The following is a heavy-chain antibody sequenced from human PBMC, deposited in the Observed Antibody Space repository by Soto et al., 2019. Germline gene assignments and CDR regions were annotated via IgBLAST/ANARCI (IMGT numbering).Heavy chain of an antibody. V-gene: IGHV1-2*02. J-gene: IGHJ4*02. D-gene: IGHD2-2*01. CDR1: GYTFTGYY. Sequence: QVQLVQSGAEVKKPGASVKVSCKASGYTFTGYYMYWVRQAPGQGLEWMGWINPNSGGTNYSQKFQGRVTMTRDTSISTAYMELSRLKSDDTAVYYCARDLAGLIPAAPPGIDYWGQGTLVTVSS. CDR2: INPNSGGT. CDR3: ARDLAGLIPAAPPGIDY.